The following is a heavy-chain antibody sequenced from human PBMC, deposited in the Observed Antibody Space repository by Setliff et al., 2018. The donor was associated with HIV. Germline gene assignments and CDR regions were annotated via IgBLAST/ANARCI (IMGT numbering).Heavy chain of an antibody. J-gene: IGHJ5*02. CDR1: GYTFTSCF. CDR3: ARGGPGSSFGYDWFDP. V-gene: IGHV1-3*01. CDR2: INGGNAIT. Sequence: ASVKVSCKASGYTFTSCFLHWVRQAPGQGLEWMGWINGGNAITKFSQKFQGRVTFTRDTSASTAYMELSSLRSEDTAIYYCARGGPGSSFGYDWFDPWGQGTPVTVSS. D-gene: IGHD5-18*01.